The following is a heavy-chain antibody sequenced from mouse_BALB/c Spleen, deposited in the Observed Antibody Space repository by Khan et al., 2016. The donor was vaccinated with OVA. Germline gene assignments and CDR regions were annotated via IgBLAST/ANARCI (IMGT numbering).Heavy chain of an antibody. CDR1: GFSLTTYG. Sequence: QMQLKQSGPGLVQPSQNLSITCTVSGFSLTTYGIHWVRQSPGKGLEWLGVIWSGGSTDYNAPFISRLNISQDNSKSQVFFKMNSLQADDTAIYYCARHSYRYDFTYWGQGTLVTVSA. J-gene: IGHJ3*01. CDR2: IWSGGST. CDR3: ARHSYRYDFTY. D-gene: IGHD2-12*01. V-gene: IGHV2-2*01.